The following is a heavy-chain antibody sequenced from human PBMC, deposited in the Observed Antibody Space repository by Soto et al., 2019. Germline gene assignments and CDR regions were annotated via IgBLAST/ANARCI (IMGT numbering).Heavy chain of an antibody. CDR2: IKQDGSEK. CDR3: AREGIAAAFDY. V-gene: IGHV3-7*04. Sequence: ETLSLTCTVSGGSISSYYWSWVRQAPGKGREWVANIKQDGSEKYYVDSVKGRFTISRDNAKNSLYLQMNSLRAEDTAVYYCAREGIAAAFDYWGQGTLVTVSS. D-gene: IGHD6-13*01. J-gene: IGHJ4*02. CDR1: GGSISSYY.